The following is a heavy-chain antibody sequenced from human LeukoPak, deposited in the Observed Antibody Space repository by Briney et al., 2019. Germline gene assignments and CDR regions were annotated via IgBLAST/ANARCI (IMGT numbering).Heavy chain of an antibody. V-gene: IGHV4-59*01. CDR3: ARVLAAAAYIHY. CDR1: GGSISSYY. Sequence: SETLSLTCTVSGGSISSYYWSWIRQPPGKGLEWIGYIYYSGSTNYNPSLKSRVTISVDTSKNLFSLKLSSVTAADTAVYYCARVLAAAAYIHYWGQGTLVTVSS. D-gene: IGHD6-13*01. J-gene: IGHJ4*02. CDR2: IYYSGST.